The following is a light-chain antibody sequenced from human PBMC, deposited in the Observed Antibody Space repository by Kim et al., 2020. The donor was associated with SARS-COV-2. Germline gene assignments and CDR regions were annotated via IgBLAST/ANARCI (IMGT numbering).Light chain of an antibody. J-gene: IGLJ1*01. Sequence: QSVTISCPGTSSDVGGSNYVSWYQQHPGTAPKLMIYEVTERPSGVPDRFSGSKSGNTASLTVSGLQAEDEADYYCSSYAGSNNPYVFGTGTKVTVL. V-gene: IGLV2-8*01. CDR1: SSDVGGSNY. CDR3: SSYAGSNNPYV. CDR2: EVT.